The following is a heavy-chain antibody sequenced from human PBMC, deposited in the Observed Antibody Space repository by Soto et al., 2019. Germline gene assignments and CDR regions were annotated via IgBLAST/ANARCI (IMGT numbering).Heavy chain of an antibody. CDR2: ISYDGSNK. CDR3: ARDLLTTYYDFWSGPYYYYYGMDV. CDR1: GFTFSSYA. D-gene: IGHD3-3*01. V-gene: IGHV3-30-3*01. J-gene: IGHJ6*02. Sequence: SCAASGFTFSSYAMHWVRQAPGKGLEWVAVISYDGSNKYYADSVKGRFTISRDNSKNTLYLQMNSLRAEDTAVYYCARDLLTTYYDFWSGPYYYYYGMDVWGQGTTVTVSS.